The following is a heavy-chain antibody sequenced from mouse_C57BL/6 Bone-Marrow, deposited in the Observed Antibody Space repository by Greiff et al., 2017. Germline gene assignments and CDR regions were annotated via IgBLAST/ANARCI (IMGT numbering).Heavy chain of an antibody. J-gene: IGHJ2*01. D-gene: IGHD2-3*01. CDR2: IDPEIGDT. V-gene: IGHV14-4*01. CDR3: ASVDGNYFDC. CDR1: GFNIKDDY. Sequence: EVQLQQSGAELVRPGASVKLSCTASGFNIKDDYIHWVKQRPEQGLEWIGWIDPEIGDTEYASKFQCKATIKSDSSSHTAYLQLSSLTSEDTAVYYCASVDGNYFDCWGQGTPLTVAS.